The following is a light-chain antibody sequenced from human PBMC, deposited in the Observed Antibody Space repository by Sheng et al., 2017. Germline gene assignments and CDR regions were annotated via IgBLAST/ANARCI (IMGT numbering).Light chain of an antibody. CDR3: TSYTTSSTLVV. CDR1: SGHVETYNL. Sequence: QSALTQPASVSGSPGQSITISCTETSGHVETYNLVSWYQQHPGEVPKLIIYEGYKRPSGVSFRFSGSKSGNTASLTISGLQADDDADYYCTSYTTSSTLVVFGGGTKLTVL. CDR2: EGY. J-gene: IGLJ2*01. V-gene: IGLV2-14*02.